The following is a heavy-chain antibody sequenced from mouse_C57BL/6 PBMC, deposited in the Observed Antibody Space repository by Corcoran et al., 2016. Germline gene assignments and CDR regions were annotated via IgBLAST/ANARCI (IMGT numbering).Heavy chain of an antibody. J-gene: IGHJ3*01. D-gene: IGHD1-1*01. CDR1: GYTFTDYN. Sequence: EVQLQQSGPELVKPGASVKIPCKASGYTFTDYNMYWVKQSHGKSLEWIGDINPNNGGTIYNQKFKGKATLTVDKSSSTAYMELRSLTSEDTAVYYWARSLYYYGSSYGFAYWGQGTLVTVSA. CDR2: INPNNGGT. V-gene: IGHV1-18*01. CDR3: ARSLYYYGSSYGFAY.